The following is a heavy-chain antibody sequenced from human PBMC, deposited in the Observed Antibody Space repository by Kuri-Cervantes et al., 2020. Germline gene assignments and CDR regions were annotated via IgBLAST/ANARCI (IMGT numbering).Heavy chain of an antibody. D-gene: IGHD5-12*01. CDR2: INQDGSET. CDR1: GFIFSSYW. J-gene: IGHJ1*01. Sequence: GESLKISCAASGFIFSSYWMSWVRQAPGKGLEWVANINQDGSETYYVDSLKGRFTISRDNAKNSLFLQINSLRAEDTAVYHCARRGNGYDSYFENWGQGTLVTVSS. CDR3: ARRGNGYDSYFEN. V-gene: IGHV3-7*01.